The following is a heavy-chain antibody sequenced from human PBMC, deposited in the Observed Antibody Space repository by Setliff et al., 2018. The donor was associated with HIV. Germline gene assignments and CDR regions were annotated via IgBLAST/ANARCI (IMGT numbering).Heavy chain of an antibody. D-gene: IGHD4-17*01. V-gene: IGHV4-4*08. CDR1: GGSISSYY. J-gene: IGHJ1*01. CDR3: VRGGFTGVTTHFQH. Sequence: SETLSLTCTVSGGSISSYYWSWIRQPPGKGLEWIGYIYTSGDTNYNPSLKSRVTISADMSKNQFSLKLSSVTAADTAVYYCVRGGFTGVTTHFQHWGRGTLVTVSS. CDR2: IYTSGDT.